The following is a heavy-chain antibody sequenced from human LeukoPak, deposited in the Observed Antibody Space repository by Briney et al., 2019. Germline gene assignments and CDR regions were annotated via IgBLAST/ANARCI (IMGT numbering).Heavy chain of an antibody. D-gene: IGHD2-21*02. CDR1: GFTFSTYA. Sequence: GGSLRLSCAASGFTFSTYAMNWVRQAPGKGLELVSGISGSGGTTYYADSVQGRFTISRDNSKKTLFLQMNSLRAEDTAVYYCAKGDAVTAIFPLDYWGQGTLVIVSS. CDR2: ISGSGGTT. J-gene: IGHJ4*02. CDR3: AKGDAVTAIFPLDY. V-gene: IGHV3-23*01.